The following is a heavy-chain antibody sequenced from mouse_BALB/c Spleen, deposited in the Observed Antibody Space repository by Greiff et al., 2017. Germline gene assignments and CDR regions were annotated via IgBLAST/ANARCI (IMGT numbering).Heavy chain of an antibody. V-gene: IGHV1-5*01. D-gene: IGHD2-4*01. CDR2: IYPGNSDT. Sequence: VQLQQSGTVLARPGASVKMSCKASGYTFTSYWMHWVKQRPGQGLEWIGAIYPGNSDTSYNQKFKGKAKLTAVTSTSTAYMELSSLTNEDSAVYYCTRIGDYDYFDYWGQGTTLTVSS. CDR1: GYTFTSYW. J-gene: IGHJ2*01. CDR3: TRIGDYDYFDY.